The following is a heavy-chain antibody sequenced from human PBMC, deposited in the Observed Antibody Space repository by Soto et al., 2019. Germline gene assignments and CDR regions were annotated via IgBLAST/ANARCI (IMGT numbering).Heavy chain of an antibody. CDR3: AKGLNGSLPYLDY. Sequence: ASVKVSCKASGYTFTSYAMHWVRQAPGQRLEWMGWINAGNGNTKYSQKFQGRVTITRDTSASTAYMELSSLRSEDTAVYYCAKGLNGSLPYLDYWGQGTPVTVSS. V-gene: IGHV1-3*01. CDR1: GYTFTSYA. CDR2: INAGNGNT. D-gene: IGHD3-10*01. J-gene: IGHJ4*02.